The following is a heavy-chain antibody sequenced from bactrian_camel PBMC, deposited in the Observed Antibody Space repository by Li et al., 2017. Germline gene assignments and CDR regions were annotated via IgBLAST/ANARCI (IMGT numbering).Heavy chain of an antibody. D-gene: IGHD3*01. CDR3: AAGSVRSYGAFCLRANEYNR. Sequence: VQLVESGGAAVQAGGSLTLSCVVSGVDYSTFCMAWFRQAPGKEREGVATIDMDGPTNYTESVKGRFTISKDNAKNTLYLQMNNLKPEDTAVYYCAAGSVRSYGAFCLRANEYNRWGQGTQVTVS. CDR1: GVDYSTFC. CDR2: IDMDGPT. V-gene: IGHV3S53*01. J-gene: IGHJ4*01.